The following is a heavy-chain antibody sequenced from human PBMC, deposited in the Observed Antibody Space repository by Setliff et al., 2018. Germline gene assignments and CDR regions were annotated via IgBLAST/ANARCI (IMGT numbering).Heavy chain of an antibody. J-gene: IGHJ4*02. V-gene: IGHV3-20*04. CDR3: ARGRPLYSSPVDY. CDR2: LSWRGDNI. Sequence: GGSLRLSCAASGITFSNYGMHWVRQAPGKGLEWVSGLSWRGDNIGYADSVKGRFTISRDNAKNSLYLQMTSLRAEDTALYYCARGRPLYSSPVDYWGQGTLVTVSS. CDR1: GITFSNYG. D-gene: IGHD6-13*01.